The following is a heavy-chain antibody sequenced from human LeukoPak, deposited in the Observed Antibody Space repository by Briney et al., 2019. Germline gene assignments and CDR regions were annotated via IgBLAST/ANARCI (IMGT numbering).Heavy chain of an antibody. J-gene: IGHJ5*02. CDR2: ISGSGSTT. Sequence: GESLRLSCAASGFTFSSNAMGWVRQAPGKGLEWVAAISGSGSTTDYAESVKGRFTISRDNSKNTLYLQMNNLTAEDTALYYCAKEGGTTSPNWFDTWGQGNLVTVSS. CDR1: GFTFSSNA. D-gene: IGHD1-26*01. CDR3: AKEGGTTSPNWFDT. V-gene: IGHV3-23*01.